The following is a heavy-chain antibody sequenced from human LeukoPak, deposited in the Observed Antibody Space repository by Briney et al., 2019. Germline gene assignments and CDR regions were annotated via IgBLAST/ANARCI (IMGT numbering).Heavy chain of an antibody. D-gene: IGHD3/OR15-3a*01. J-gene: IGHJ4*02. V-gene: IGHV3-23*01. CDR3: AKDPQENRRDWFIRYFGL. CDR2: TIGRADHT. CDR1: GLTFSNYA. Sequence: GRSLTLSCIASGLTFSNYAMSWVRQAPGKGLEWVSATIGRADHTYYADSVKGRFIISRDNSKNTVYLQMNSLRVEDTAVYYCAKDPQENRRDWFIRYFGLWGQGALVSVSS.